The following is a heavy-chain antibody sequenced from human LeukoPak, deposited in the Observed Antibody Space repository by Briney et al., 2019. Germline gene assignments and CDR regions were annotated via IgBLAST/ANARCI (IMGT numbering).Heavy chain of an antibody. CDR1: GGSFSGYY. D-gene: IGHD2-2*01. Sequence: PSETLSLTCAVYGGSFSGYYWSWIRQPPGKGLEWIGEINHSGSTNYNPSLKSRVTISVDTSKNQFSLKLSSVTAADTAVYYCARRANNVRYCSSTSCYRLRGYNWFDPWGQGTLVTVSS. CDR3: ARRANNVRYCSSTSCYRLRGYNWFDP. CDR2: INHSGST. V-gene: IGHV4-34*01. J-gene: IGHJ5*02.